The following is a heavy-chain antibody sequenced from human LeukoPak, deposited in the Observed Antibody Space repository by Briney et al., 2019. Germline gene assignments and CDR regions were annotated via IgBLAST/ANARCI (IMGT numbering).Heavy chain of an antibody. CDR1: GFTFSSYA. CDR3: AKEQGWFGECSTY. D-gene: IGHD3-10*01. J-gene: IGHJ4*02. CDR2: IGGNGGST. V-gene: IGHV3-23*01. Sequence: GGSLRLSCAASGFTFSSYAMSWVRQAPGKGLEWVSAIGGNGGSTYYAESVKGRFTISRDNSENTLYLQMDSLRADDTALYYCAKEQGWFGECSTYWGQGTLVTVSS.